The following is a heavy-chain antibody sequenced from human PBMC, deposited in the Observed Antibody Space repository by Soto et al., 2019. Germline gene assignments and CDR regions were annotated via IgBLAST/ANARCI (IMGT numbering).Heavy chain of an antibody. D-gene: IGHD2-8*01. J-gene: IGHJ4*02. CDR3: ARYNGEGGASLVDY. CDR2: ISAYTGAT. V-gene: IGHV1-18*04. Sequence: QVQLAQSGPEVKKPGASVKVSCKASGYIYTNYGLSWLRQAPGQGLEWVGWISAYTGATDYAKNFKDSVTLTIVTSTTTGYMEVRSLRSDDTAIYYCARYNGEGGASLVDYWGQGTLVTVSS. CDR1: GYIYTNYG.